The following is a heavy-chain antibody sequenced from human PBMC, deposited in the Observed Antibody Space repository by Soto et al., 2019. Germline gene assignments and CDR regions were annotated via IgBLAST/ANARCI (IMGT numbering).Heavy chain of an antibody. V-gene: IGHV1-18*01. CDR1: GYTFTSYG. D-gene: IGHD2-15*01. J-gene: IGHJ5*01. CDR3: ARGRYCLTGRCFPNWFDS. Sequence: ASVKVSCKASGYTFTSYGISWVRQAPGQGLEWMGWISAYNGNTNYAQKLQGRVTMTTDTSTSTAYMELRSLRSDDTAVYFCARGRYCLTGRCFPNWFDSWGQGTLVTVS. CDR2: ISAYNGNT.